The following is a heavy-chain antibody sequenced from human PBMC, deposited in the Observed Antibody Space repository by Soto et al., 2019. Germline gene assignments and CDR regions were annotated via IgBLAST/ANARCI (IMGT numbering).Heavy chain of an antibody. Sequence: QVQLQESGPGLVKPSQTLSLTCTVSGGSISSGGYYWSWIRQHPGKGLEWIGYIYYSGSTYYNPSLKSRVTISVDTSKNQFSLKLSSGTAADTAVYYCARYVFDWLSVDYWGQGTLVTVSS. CDR1: GGSISSGGYY. D-gene: IGHD3-9*01. CDR2: IYYSGST. CDR3: ARYVFDWLSVDY. V-gene: IGHV4-31*03. J-gene: IGHJ4*02.